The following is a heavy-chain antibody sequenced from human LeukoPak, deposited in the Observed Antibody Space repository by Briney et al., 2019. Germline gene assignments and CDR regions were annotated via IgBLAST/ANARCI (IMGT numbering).Heavy chain of an antibody. V-gene: IGHV1-2*02. CDR3: ARRPTFVVVPAAMGDFFDY. CDR1: GYTFTEYF. J-gene: IGHJ4*02. Sequence: EASMTVSWKTSGYTFTEYFIHWVRQAPGQGLEWMGWINHNSGGTNYAQKFQGRVTMTMDTSISTAYMELSRLRSDDAAVYYCARRPTFVVVPAAMGDFFDYWGQGTLVTVSS. CDR2: INHNSGGT. D-gene: IGHD2-2*01.